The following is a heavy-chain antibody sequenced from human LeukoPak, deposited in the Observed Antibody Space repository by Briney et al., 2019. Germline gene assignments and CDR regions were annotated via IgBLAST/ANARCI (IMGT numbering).Heavy chain of an antibody. J-gene: IGHJ4*02. CDR1: GGSISSYY. CDR3: ARYPIAAAGRGAKHYDY. V-gene: IGHV4-4*07. Sequence: SETLSLTCTVSGGSISSYYWSWIRQPAGKGLEWIGRIYTSGSTNYNPSLKSRVTMSVDTSKNQFSLKLSSVTAADTAVYYCARYPIAAAGRGAKHYDYWGQGTLVTVSS. D-gene: IGHD6-13*01. CDR2: IYTSGST.